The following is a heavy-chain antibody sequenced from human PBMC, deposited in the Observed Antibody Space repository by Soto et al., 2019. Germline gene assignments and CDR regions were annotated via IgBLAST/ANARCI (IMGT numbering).Heavy chain of an antibody. D-gene: IGHD2-8*02. J-gene: IGHJ4*02. CDR1: GGSFSGYY. Sequence: QVQLQQWGAGLLKPSETLSLTCAVYGGSFSGYYWTWIRQPPGTGLEWIGEINHSGSTNYNPSLKSRLTISVDTSKNQFSLKLTSVTAADTAVYYCARVKITGLFDYWGQGALVTVSS. CDR3: ARVKITGLFDY. V-gene: IGHV4-34*01. CDR2: INHSGST.